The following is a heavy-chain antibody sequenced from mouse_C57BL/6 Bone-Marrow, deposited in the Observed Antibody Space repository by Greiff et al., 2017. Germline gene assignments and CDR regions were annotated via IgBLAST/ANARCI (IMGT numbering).Heavy chain of an antibody. Sequence: DVKLQESGAELVRPGASVKLSCTASGFNIKDDYMHWVKQRPEQGLEWIGWIDPENGDTEYASKFQGKATITADTSSNTAYLQLSSLTSEDTAVYYCTTRFMDYWGQGTSVTVSS. CDR1: GFNIKDDY. CDR3: TTRFMDY. V-gene: IGHV14-4*01. J-gene: IGHJ4*01. CDR2: IDPENGDT.